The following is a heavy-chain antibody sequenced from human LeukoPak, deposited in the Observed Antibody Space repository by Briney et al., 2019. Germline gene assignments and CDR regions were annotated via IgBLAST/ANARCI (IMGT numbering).Heavy chain of an antibody. CDR3: ARAPGRDDY. V-gene: IGHV4-59*12. CDR1: GGSISSYY. CDR2: IYYSGST. Sequence: KSSETLSLTCTVSGGSISSYYWSWIRQPPGKGLEWIGYIYYSGSTNYNPSLKGRVTISVDTSKNQFSLKLSSVTAADTAVYYCARAPGRDDYWGQGTLVTVSS. J-gene: IGHJ4*02.